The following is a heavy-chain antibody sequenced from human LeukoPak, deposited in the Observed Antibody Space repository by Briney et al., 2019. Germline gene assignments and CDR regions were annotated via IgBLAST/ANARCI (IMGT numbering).Heavy chain of an antibody. CDR3: ARAGVGAYNWFDP. CDR2: INTNTGNP. D-gene: IGHD1-26*01. J-gene: IGHJ5*02. Sequence: ALVKVSCKASGYTLTSYAMNCVRQAPGQRLEWMGWINTNTGNPTYAQGFTGRFVFSLDTSVSTAYLQISSLKPEDTAVYYCARAGVGAYNWFDPWGQGTLVTVSS. CDR1: GYTLTSYA. V-gene: IGHV7-4-1*02.